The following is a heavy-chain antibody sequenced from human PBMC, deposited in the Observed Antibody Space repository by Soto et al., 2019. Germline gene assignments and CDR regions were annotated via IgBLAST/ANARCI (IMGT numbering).Heavy chain of an antibody. CDR1: GFTCSSYG. CDR2: ISYDGSNK. Sequence: QVQLVESGGGVGQPGRSLRLSCAASGFTCSSYGMHWVRQAPGKGLEWVAVISYDGSNKYYADSVKGRFTISRDNSKNTLYLQMNSLRAEDTALYYCAKDVVRFLEWLAFNGMDVWGQGTTVTVSS. V-gene: IGHV3-30*18. J-gene: IGHJ6*02. CDR3: AKDVVRFLEWLAFNGMDV. D-gene: IGHD3-3*01.